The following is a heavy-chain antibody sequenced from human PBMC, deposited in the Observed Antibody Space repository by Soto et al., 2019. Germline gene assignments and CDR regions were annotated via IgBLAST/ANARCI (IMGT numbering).Heavy chain of an antibody. D-gene: IGHD3-3*01. CDR2: IYYSGST. CDR3: ARDRTNDDFWSGLTG. CDR1: GGSISSYY. J-gene: IGHJ4*02. V-gene: IGHV4-59*01. Sequence: WETLSVTCTVSGGSISSYYWSWIRQPPGKGLEWIGYIYYSGSTNYNPSLKSRVTISVDTSKNQFSLRLSSVTAADTAVYYCARDRTNDDFWSGLTGWGQGTLVTVSS.